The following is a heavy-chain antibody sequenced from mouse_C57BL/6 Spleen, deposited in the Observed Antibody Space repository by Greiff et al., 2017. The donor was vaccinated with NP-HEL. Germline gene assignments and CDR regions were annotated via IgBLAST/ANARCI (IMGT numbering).Heavy chain of an antibody. J-gene: IGHJ4*01. V-gene: IGHV1-53*01. CDR1: GYTFTSYW. Sequence: QVQLQQPGTELVKPGASVNLSCKASGYTFTSYWMHWVKQRPGQGLEWIGNINPSNGGSNYNEKFKSKATLTVDKSSGTAYMQLSSLTSEDSAVYYCAHSYSPYAMDYWGQGTSVTVSS. D-gene: IGHD2-10*01. CDR3: AHSYSPYAMDY. CDR2: INPSNGGS.